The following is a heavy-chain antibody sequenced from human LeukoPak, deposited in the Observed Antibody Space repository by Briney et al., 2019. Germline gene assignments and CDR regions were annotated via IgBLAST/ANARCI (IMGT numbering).Heavy chain of an antibody. CDR3: AKSGSYLEYLQH. J-gene: IGHJ1*01. CDR1: GDSVSSETAA. Sequence: SQTLSLTCAISGDSVSSETAAWNWIRQSPSRGLEWLGRTYYRSRWHNVYAESVKSRITINPDTSKNQFSLLLNFVTPEDTAVYYCAKSGSYLEYLQHWGQGTPVTVSS. V-gene: IGHV6-1*01. D-gene: IGHD1-26*01. CDR2: TYYRSRWHN.